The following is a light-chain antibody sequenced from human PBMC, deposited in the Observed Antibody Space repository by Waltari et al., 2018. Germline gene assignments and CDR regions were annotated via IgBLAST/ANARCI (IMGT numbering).Light chain of an antibody. V-gene: IGLV3-1*01. J-gene: IGLJ2*01. CDR3: QAWDSSTVV. CDR2: QDT. Sequence: SYELTQPPSVSVSPGQTASITCSGDTLGNKYAFWYQQKPGQSPVLVIYQDTKRPSGIPERFSGSNSGNTATLTISGTQAMDEADYYCQAWDSSTVVFAGGTKLTVL. CDR1: TLGNKY.